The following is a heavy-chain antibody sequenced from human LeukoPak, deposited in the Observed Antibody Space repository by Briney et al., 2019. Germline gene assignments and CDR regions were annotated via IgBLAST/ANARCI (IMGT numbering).Heavy chain of an antibody. J-gene: IGHJ5*02. V-gene: IGHV4-31*03. D-gene: IGHD6-6*01. CDR1: GGSISSGGYY. CDR2: IYYSGSS. CDR3: ARYKYSSSGGNWFDP. Sequence: SETLSLTCTVSGGSISSGGYYWSWNRQHPGKGLEWIGYIYYSGSSYYNPSLKSRVTISVDTSKNQFSLKLSSVTAADTAVYYCARYKYSSSGGNWFDPWGQGTLVTVSS.